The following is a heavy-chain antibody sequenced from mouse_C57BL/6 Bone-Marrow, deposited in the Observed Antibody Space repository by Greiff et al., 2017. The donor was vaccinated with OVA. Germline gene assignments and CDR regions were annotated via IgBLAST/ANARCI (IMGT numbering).Heavy chain of an antibody. V-gene: IGHV1-64*01. CDR1: GYTFTSYW. J-gene: IGHJ1*03. D-gene: IGHD1-1*01. Sequence: QVQLQQSGAELAKPGASVKLSCKASGYTFTSYWMHWVKQRPGQGLEWIGMIHPNSGSTNYNEKFKSKATLTVDKSSSTAYMQLSSLTSEGSAVYYCARPLYYYGSSYLYFDVWGTGTTVTVSS. CDR3: ARPLYYYGSSYLYFDV. CDR2: IHPNSGST.